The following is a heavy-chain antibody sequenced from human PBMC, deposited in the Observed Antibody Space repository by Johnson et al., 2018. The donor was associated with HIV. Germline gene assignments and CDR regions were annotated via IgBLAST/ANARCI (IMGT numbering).Heavy chain of an antibody. CDR1: GFTFSSSG. V-gene: IGHV3-NL1*01. CDR3: ARVGASRFDAFHV. CDR2: IYSGDTT. J-gene: IGHJ3*01. D-gene: IGHD3-16*01. Sequence: QVQLVESGGGVVQPERSLRLSCAASGFTFSSSGMLLVRQAPGKGLEWVAVIYSGDTTYYADSVKGRFTISRDNAKKSQYLQMNSLRAEDTAVYYCARVGASRFDAFHVWGQGTMVTVSS.